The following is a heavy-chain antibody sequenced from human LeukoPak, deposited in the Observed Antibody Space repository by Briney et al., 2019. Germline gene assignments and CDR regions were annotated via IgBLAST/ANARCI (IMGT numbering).Heavy chain of an antibody. CDR3: ARVIGCYGDSAY. J-gene: IGHJ4*02. D-gene: IGHD4-17*01. CDR1: GFSFGEFS. V-gene: IGHV3-48*04. CDR2: ITSSSDST. Sequence: GGSLRLSCAASGFSFGEFSMNWVRQAPGKGLEWISYITSSSDSTYYADSVKGRFTISRDNGKNSLYLQMDSLRAEDTAVYYCARVIGCYGDSAYWGQGTLVTVSS.